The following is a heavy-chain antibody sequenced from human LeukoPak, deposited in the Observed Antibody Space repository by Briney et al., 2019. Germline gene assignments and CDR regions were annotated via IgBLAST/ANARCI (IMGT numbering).Heavy chain of an antibody. J-gene: IGHJ4*02. V-gene: IGHV4-59*01. CDR1: GGSISSYY. CDR2: IYYSGST. CDR3: ARENSAAAEVDY. D-gene: IGHD6-13*01. Sequence: RASETLSLTCTVSGGSISSYYWSWIRQPPGKGLEWIGYIYYSGSTNYNPSLKSRVTISVDTSKNQFSLKLSSVTAADTAVYYCARENSAAAEVDYWGQGTLVTVSS.